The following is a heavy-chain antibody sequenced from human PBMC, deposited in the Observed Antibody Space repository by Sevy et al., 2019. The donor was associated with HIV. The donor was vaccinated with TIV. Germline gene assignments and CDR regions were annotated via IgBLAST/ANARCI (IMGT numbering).Heavy chain of an antibody. J-gene: IGHJ4*02. D-gene: IGHD2-15*01. CDR3: AKDLCSGGSCYSFDY. CDR2: ISYDGSNK. V-gene: IGHV3-30*18. Sequence: GGSLRLSCAASGFTFTSYGMHWVRQGPGKGLEWVAVISYDGSNKYYADSVKGRFTISRDNSKNTLYLQMNSLGVEDTAVYYCAKDLCSGGSCYSFDYWGQGTLVTVSS. CDR1: GFTFTSYG.